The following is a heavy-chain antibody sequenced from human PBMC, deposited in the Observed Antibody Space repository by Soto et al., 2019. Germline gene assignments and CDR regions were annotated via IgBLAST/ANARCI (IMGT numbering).Heavy chain of an antibody. CDR1: GGSVSNGMYY. CDR3: PNPLWLGVDYYGMDV. Sequence: SETLSLTCTVSGGSVSNGMYYWSWIRQPPGKGLEWIGNVYFTGTTIYNPSLKSRVTMSVDTYKDQFFLKLTSVTAADTAVYYCPNPLWLGVDYYGMDVWGQGTTVTVSS. J-gene: IGHJ6*02. V-gene: IGHV4-61*01. D-gene: IGHD3-10*01. CDR2: VYFTGTT.